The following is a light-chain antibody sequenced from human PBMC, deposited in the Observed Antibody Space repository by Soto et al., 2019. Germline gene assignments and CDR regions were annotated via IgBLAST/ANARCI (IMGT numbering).Light chain of an antibody. Sequence: QAVVPQEPSVTVSQGGTVTPTCGSSPGAVTSGHYPSWVRQKPGQAPRTLIYDTKNKHSWTPARFSGSLLGGKAALTLSGAQPEDEADYYCLLSYSGPWVFGGGTKLTVL. CDR1: PGAVTSGHY. J-gene: IGLJ3*02. V-gene: IGLV7-46*01. CDR3: LLSYSGPWV. CDR2: DTK.